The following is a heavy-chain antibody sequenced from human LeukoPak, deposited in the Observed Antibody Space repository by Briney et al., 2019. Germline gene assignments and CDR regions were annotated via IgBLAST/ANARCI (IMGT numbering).Heavy chain of an antibody. D-gene: IGHD3-22*01. Sequence: GGSLRLSCAASGFTFSSYGMHWVRQAPGKGLEWVAVIWYDGSNKYYADSVKGRFTISRDNSKNTLYLQMNSLRAEDTAVYYRARDAFYDSSGIPGYWGQGTLVTVSS. CDR1: GFTFSSYG. V-gene: IGHV3-33*01. CDR2: IWYDGSNK. CDR3: ARDAFYDSSGIPGY. J-gene: IGHJ4*02.